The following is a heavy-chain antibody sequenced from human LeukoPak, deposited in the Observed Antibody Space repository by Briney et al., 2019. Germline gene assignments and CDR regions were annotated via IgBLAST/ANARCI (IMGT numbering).Heavy chain of an antibody. CDR1: GFTFSNYA. D-gene: IGHD5-24*01. J-gene: IGHJ4*02. CDR2: ISGSGGST. V-gene: IGHV3-23*01. CDR3: ASHPIRTADY. Sequence: GGSLRLSCAAAGFTFSNYAMTWVRQAPGRGMEWVSGISGSGGSTYYADSVKGRFTISRGNSKNTLYLQMNSLRAEDTAVYYCASHPIRTADYWGQGTLVTVSS.